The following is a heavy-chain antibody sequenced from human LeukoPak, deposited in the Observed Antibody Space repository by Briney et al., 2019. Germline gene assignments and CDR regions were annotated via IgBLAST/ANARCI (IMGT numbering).Heavy chain of an antibody. J-gene: IGHJ4*01. CDR2: IYHSGST. D-gene: IGHD2-2*03. V-gene: IGHV4-30-2*01. CDR3: ARVGYCSSTSCALLDY. Sequence: PSETLSLTCAVSGGSISSGGYSWSWIRQPPGKGLEWIGYIYHSGSTYYNPSLKSRVTISVDRSKNQFSLKLSSVTAADTAVYYCARVGYCSSTSCALLDYWGQEPWSPSPQ. CDR1: GGSISSGGYS.